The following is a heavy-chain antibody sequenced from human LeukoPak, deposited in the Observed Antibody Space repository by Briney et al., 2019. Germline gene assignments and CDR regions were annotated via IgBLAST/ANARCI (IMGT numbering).Heavy chain of an antibody. CDR3: AKDSDIVVVVAAVLGPY. Sequence: GGSLRLSCAASGFTFSNYEMNWVRQAPGKGLEWVSYISSSGSTIFYADSVKGRFTISRDNSKNTLYLQMNSLRAEDTAVYYCAKDSDIVVVVAAVLGPYWGQGTLVTVSS. D-gene: IGHD2-15*01. CDR1: GFTFSNYE. CDR2: ISSSGSTI. V-gene: IGHV3-48*03. J-gene: IGHJ4*02.